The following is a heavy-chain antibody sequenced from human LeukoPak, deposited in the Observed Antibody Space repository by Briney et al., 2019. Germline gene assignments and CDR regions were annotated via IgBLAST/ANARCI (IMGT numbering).Heavy chain of an antibody. J-gene: IGHJ4*02. CDR3: ARVALGVGAIYFDY. V-gene: IGHV1-18*01. CDR2: ISAYNGNT. D-gene: IGHD1-26*01. CDR1: GYTFTSYG. Sequence: GASVKVSCKASGYTFTSYGISWVRQAPGQGLEWMGWISAYNGNTNYAQKLQGRVTMTTDTSTSTAYMELRSLRSDDTAVYYCARVALGVGAIYFDYWGQGTLVTVSS.